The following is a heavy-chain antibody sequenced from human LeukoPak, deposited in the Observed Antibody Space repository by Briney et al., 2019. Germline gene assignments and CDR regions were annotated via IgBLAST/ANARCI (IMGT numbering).Heavy chain of an antibody. CDR3: ARDTATYGSGSVWFDP. Sequence: GSSVKVSCKASGGTFSSYAISWVRQAPGQGLEWMGGIIPIFGTANYAQKFQGRVTMTRDTSTSTVYMELSSLRSEDTAVYYCARDTATYGSGSVWFDPWGQGTLVTVSS. V-gene: IGHV1-69*05. CDR1: GGTFSSYA. CDR2: IIPIFGTA. D-gene: IGHD3-10*01. J-gene: IGHJ5*02.